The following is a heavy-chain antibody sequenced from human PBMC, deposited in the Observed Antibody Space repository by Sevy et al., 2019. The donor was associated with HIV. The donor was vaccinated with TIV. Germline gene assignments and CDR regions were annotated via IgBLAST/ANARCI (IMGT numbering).Heavy chain of an antibody. CDR2: ISGSAHRT. CDR1: GFTFSNYA. D-gene: IGHD3-10*01. J-gene: IGHJ6*02. Sequence: GGSLRLSCAASGFTFSNYAMSWVRQTPGKGLEWVSAISGSAHRTYYTDSVKGRFTISRDNSKNTLYLQMNSLRTEDTAVYYCARGGSGDYYYYGVDVWGQGTTVTVSS. V-gene: IGHV3-23*01. CDR3: ARGGSGDYYYYGVDV.